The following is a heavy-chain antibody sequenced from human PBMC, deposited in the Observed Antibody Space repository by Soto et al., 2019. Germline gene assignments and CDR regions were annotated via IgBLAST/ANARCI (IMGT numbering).Heavy chain of an antibody. Sequence: SETLSLTCTVSGGSISSGGYYWSWIRQHPGKGLEWIGSIYYSGSTYYNPSLKSRVTISVDTSKNQFSLKLSSVTAADTAVYYCARRSGSSGRKSDPWGQGTLVTVSS. CDR3: ARRSGSSGRKSDP. V-gene: IGHV4-39*01. CDR2: IYYSGST. D-gene: IGHD6-19*01. J-gene: IGHJ5*02. CDR1: GGSISSGGYY.